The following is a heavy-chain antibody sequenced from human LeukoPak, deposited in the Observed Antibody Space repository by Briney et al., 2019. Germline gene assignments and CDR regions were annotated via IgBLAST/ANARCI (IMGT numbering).Heavy chain of an antibody. CDR3: ARDRRRMITFGGVIDY. J-gene: IGHJ4*02. V-gene: IGHV4-39*07. Sequence: PSETLSLTCIVSGGSISSTSYYWGWIRQSPGKGLEWIGSFYYSGSIFDNPSLKSRVTISVDTSKNQFSLKLSSVTAADTAVYYCARDRRRMITFGGVIDYWGQGTLVTVSS. D-gene: IGHD3-16*01. CDR1: GGSISSTSYY. CDR2: FYYSGSI.